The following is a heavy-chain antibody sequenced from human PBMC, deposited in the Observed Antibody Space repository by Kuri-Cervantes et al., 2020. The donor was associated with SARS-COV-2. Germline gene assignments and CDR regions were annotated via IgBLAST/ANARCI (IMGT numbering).Heavy chain of an antibody. CDR1: GFSLNTSGMC. J-gene: IGHJ4*02. Sequence: SGPTLVKPTQTLTLTCTFSGFSLNTSGMCVSWIRQPPGKALEWLARIDWDDDKYYKTSLTTRLSISKDTSKDQVVLTMTNMDPVDTATYYCVRIRAATVIADYWGQGTLVTDSS. CDR3: VRIRAATVIADY. CDR2: IDWDDDK. D-gene: IGHD2-21*01. V-gene: IGHV2-70*11.